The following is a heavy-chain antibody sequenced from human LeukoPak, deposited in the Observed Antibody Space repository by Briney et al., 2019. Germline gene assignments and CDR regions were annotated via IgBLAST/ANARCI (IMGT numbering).Heavy chain of an antibody. D-gene: IGHD2-15*01. J-gene: IGHJ4*02. CDR3: AKSPVSSCRGSFCYPFDY. V-gene: IGHV3-23*01. CDR1: GFTFSTYA. CDR2: ISGSDDGT. Sequence: PRGSLRLSCAASGFTFSTYAMSWVRQIPGKGLEWVSAISGSDDGTYYADSVKGRFTISRDNSRNTLYLQMNTLRAEDTAVYFCAKSPVSSCRGSFCYPFDYWGQGNLVTVSS.